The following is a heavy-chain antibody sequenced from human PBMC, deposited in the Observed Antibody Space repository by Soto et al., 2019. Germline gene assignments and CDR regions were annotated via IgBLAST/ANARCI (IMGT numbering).Heavy chain of an antibody. J-gene: IGHJ6*02. V-gene: IGHV3-11*01. Sequence: GGSLRLSCAPSGFTFSDYSMNWVRQAPGKGLEWVSYISRSGSDIYYADSVKGRFTISRDNAKNSLFLQMNSLRAEATAVYYWATVGYCSSTSCQTRYYYYGMDVWGQGATVTVSS. CDR1: GFTFSDYS. D-gene: IGHD2-2*03. CDR2: ISRSGSDI. CDR3: ATVGYCSSTSCQTRYYYYGMDV.